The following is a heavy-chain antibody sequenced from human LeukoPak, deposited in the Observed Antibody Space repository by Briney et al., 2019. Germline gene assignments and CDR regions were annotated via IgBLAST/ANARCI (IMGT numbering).Heavy chain of an antibody. CDR3: AKDGGVTRTFHY. V-gene: IGHV3-30*04. J-gene: IGHJ4*02. CDR2: ISSDGRTK. D-gene: IGHD3-16*01. Sequence: PGGSLRLSCAASGFTFSGYAIQWVRQAPGKGLEWVGVISSDGRTKYYADSVQGRFTISRDNSENTLFLQMNSLRAEDTAVYYCAKDGGVTRTFHYWGQGTLVTVSS. CDR1: GFTFSGYA.